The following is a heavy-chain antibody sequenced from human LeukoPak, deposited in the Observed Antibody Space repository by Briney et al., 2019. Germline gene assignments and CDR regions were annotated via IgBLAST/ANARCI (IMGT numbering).Heavy chain of an antibody. Sequence: PGGSLRLSCAASGFTFSGYGMHWVGQAPGKGLEWVAFVRYDSSNKYFADSVKGRFTVSRDNSKNMLYLQMNSLRAEDTTVYYCAREGGEWELLRTFDYWGQGTLVTVSS. CDR2: VRYDSSNK. CDR1: GFTFSGYG. V-gene: IGHV3-30*02. D-gene: IGHD1-26*01. J-gene: IGHJ4*02. CDR3: AREGGEWELLRTFDY.